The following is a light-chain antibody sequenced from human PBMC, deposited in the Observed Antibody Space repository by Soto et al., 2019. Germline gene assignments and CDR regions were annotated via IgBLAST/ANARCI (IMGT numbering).Light chain of an antibody. V-gene: IGLV2-14*03. J-gene: IGLJ2*01. Sequence: QSALTQPASVSGSPGQSITISCTGTSSDIGAYNFVSWYQQHPSKAPKLMLYDVNIRPSGVSNRFSGSKSGNTASLTISGLQAEYEADYYCTSWTTSTTMIFGGGTKLTVL. CDR1: SSDIGAYNF. CDR2: DVN. CDR3: TSWTTSTTMI.